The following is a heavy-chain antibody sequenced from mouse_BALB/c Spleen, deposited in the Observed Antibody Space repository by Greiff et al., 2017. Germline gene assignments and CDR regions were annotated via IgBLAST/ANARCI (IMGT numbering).Heavy chain of an antibody. CDR2: IDPANGNT. J-gene: IGHJ2*01. Sequence: EVQLQQSGAELVKPGASVKLSCTASGFNIKDTYMHWVKQRPEQGLEWIGRIDPANGNTKYDPKFQGKATITADTSSNTAYLQLSSLTSEDTAVYYCARGGYYYASSPYFYYWGQGTTLTVSS. V-gene: IGHV14-3*02. D-gene: IGHD1-1*01. CDR3: ARGGYYYASSPYFYY. CDR1: GFNIKDTY.